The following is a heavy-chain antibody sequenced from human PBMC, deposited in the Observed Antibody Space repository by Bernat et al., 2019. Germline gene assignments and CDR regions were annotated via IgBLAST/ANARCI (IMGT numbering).Heavy chain of an antibody. D-gene: IGHD1-26*01. CDR2: IYYSGST. CDR1: GGSISSSSYY. J-gene: IGHJ4*02. Sequence: QLQLQESGPGLVKPSETLSLTCTVSGGSISSSSYYWGWIRQPPGKGLEWIGSIYYSGSTYYNPSLKSRVTISVDTSKNQFSLKLSSVTAADTAVYYCARQPGYSPCYFDYWGQGTLVTVSS. V-gene: IGHV4-39*01. CDR3: ARQPGYSPCYFDY.